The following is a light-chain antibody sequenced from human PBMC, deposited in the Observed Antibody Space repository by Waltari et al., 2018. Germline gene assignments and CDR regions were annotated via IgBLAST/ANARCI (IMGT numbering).Light chain of an antibody. CDR2: AAS. J-gene: IGKJ2*01. Sequence: DIQMTQSPSSLSASVGDRVTITCRASQSIRNYLNWYQEKPGKAPTLLIYAASSLQSGVPSRFSGSGSGTDFTLTISSLQPEDFATYYCQQSYSTPRTVGQGTKLEIK. V-gene: IGKV1-39*01. CDR1: QSIRNY. CDR3: QQSYSTPRT.